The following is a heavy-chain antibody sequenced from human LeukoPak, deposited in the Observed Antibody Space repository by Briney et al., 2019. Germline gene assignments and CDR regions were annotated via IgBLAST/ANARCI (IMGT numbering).Heavy chain of an antibody. CDR3: ARLPTSSRLSYMHV. J-gene: IGHJ6*03. CDR1: GGSISSSSYY. V-gene: IGHV4-39*01. CDR2: IYYSGST. Sequence: PSETLSLTCTVSGGSISSSSYYWGWIRQPPGKGLEWIGSIYYSGSTYYNPSLKSRVTISVDTSKNQFSLKLSSLTAADTAVYYCARLPTSSRLSYMHVWAKGTTVTVSS. D-gene: IGHD2-2*01.